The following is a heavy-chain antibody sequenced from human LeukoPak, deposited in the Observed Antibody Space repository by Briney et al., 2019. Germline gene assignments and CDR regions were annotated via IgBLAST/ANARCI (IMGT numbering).Heavy chain of an antibody. V-gene: IGHV1-8*02. CDR1: GGTFSSYA. CDR2: MNPNSGNT. CDR3: ARVSTSDAFDI. Sequence: ASVKVSCKASGGTFSSYAISWVRQATGQGLEWMGWMNPNSGNTGYAQKFQGRVTMTRNTSISTAYMELSSLRSEDTAVYYCARVSTSDAFDIWGQGTMVTVSS. J-gene: IGHJ3*02.